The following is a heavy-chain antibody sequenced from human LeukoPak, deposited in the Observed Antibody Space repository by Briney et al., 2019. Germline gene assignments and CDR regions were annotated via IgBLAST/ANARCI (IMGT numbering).Heavy chain of an antibody. D-gene: IGHD3-22*01. J-gene: IGHJ4*02. CDR3: ARKSPEGYYYDSSGYPEYYFDY. Sequence: PGGSLRLSCAASGFAFSSYCMSWVRQAPGKGLEWVANIKQDGSEKYYVDSVKGRFTISRDNAKNSLYLQMNSLRAEDTAVYYCARKSPEGYYYDSSGYPEYYFDYWGQGTLVTVPS. CDR1: GFAFSSYC. V-gene: IGHV3-7*01. CDR2: IKQDGSEK.